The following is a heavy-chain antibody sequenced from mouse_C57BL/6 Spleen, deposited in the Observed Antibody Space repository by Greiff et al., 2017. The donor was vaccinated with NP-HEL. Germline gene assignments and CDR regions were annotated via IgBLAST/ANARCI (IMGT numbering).Heavy chain of an antibody. CDR3: ARERDYLYYFDY. CDR1: GYTFTSYG. CDR2: IYPRSGNT. J-gene: IGHJ2*01. D-gene: IGHD2-4*01. Sequence: VQLQQSGAELARPGASVKLSCKASGYTFTSYGISWVKQRTGQGLEWIGEIYPRSGNTYYNEKFKGKATLTADKSSSTAYMELRSLTSEDSAVYFCARERDYLYYFDYWGQGTTLTVSS. V-gene: IGHV1-81*01.